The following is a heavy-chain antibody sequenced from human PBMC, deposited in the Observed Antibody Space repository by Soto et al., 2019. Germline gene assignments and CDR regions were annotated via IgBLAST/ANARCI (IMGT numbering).Heavy chain of an antibody. V-gene: IGHV3-30*18. Sequence: QVHLVESGGGVVQPGRSLRLSCAASGFTFSRYGMHWVRQAPGKGLEWVAVISYDGSKKYYADSVKGRFTISRDNSKNTLYLHMNSLRAEDTAVYYCAKDRKGDYTFDYWGQGTLVTVSS. J-gene: IGHJ4*02. CDR3: AKDRKGDYTFDY. D-gene: IGHD4-17*01. CDR2: ISYDGSKK. CDR1: GFTFSRYG.